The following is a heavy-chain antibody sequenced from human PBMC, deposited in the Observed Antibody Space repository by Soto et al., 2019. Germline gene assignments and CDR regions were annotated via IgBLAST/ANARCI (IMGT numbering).Heavy chain of an antibody. CDR3: ARAIYYYDNSGYYDY. CDR1: GGSFSSDY. J-gene: IGHJ4*02. D-gene: IGHD3-22*01. V-gene: IGHV4-34*01. CDR2: INHSGST. Sequence: SETLSLTCAVYGGSFSSDYWSWIRQPPGKGQEWIGEINHSGSTNYNPSLKTRVTISLDTSKNQSSLKLSSVTAAATAVYYCARAIYYYDNSGYYDYWGQGALVTVSS.